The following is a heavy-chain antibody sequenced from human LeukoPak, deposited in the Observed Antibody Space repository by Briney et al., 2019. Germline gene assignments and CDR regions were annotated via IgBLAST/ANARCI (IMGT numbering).Heavy chain of an antibody. CDR1: GGSISSGSYY. D-gene: IGHD4-11*01. J-gene: IGHJ6*03. CDR2: IYTSGST. CDR3: ARTYSNYSRYYYYYYMDV. V-gene: IGHV4-61*02. Sequence: KTSETLSLACIVSGGSISSGSYYWSWIRLPAGKGLEWIGRIYTSGSTNYNPSLKSRVTISVDTSKNHFSLRLSSVTAADTAVYYCARTYSNYSRYYYYYYMDVWGKGTTVTVSS.